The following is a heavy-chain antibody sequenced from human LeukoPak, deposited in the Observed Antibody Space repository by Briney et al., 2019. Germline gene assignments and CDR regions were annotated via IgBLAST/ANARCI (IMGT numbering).Heavy chain of an antibody. J-gene: IGHJ4*02. CDR2: ISYDESNK. CDR3: AEDPAAGTGELFVY. V-gene: IGHV3-30*18. CDR1: GFTFSSYG. Sequence: GRSLRLSCAASGFTFSSYGMHWVRQAPGKGLEWVAVISYDESNKYYADSVKGRFTISRDNSKNTLYLQMNSLRAEDTAVYYCAEDPAAGTGELFVYWGQGTLVTVSS. D-gene: IGHD3-16*01.